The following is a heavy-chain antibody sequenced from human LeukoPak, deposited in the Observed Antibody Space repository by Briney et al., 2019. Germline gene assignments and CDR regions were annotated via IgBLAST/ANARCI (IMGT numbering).Heavy chain of an antibody. Sequence: GGSLRLSCAASGFTFSSYEMNWVRQAPGKGLEWVSYISSSGSTIYYADSVKGRFTISRDNAKNSLYLQMNSLRAEDTAVYYCARTTSMTYVGDAFDIWGQGTMVSVSS. CDR1: GFTFSSYE. V-gene: IGHV3-48*03. J-gene: IGHJ3*02. D-gene: IGHD1-26*01. CDR2: ISSSGSTI. CDR3: ARTTSMTYVGDAFDI.